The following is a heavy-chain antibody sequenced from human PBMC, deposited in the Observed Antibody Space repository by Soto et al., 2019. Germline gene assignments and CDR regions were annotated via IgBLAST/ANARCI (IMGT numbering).Heavy chain of an antibody. CDR2: ISSSSSTI. V-gene: IGHV3-48*02. CDR1: GFTFSSYS. Sequence: PGGSLRLSCSASGFTFSSYSMNWVRQAPGKGLEWVSYISSSSSTIYYADSVKGRFTISRDNAKNSLYLQMNSLRDEDTAVYYCARDRRLHGKYYYYYGMDVWGQGTTVTVSS. CDR3: ARDRRLHGKYYYYYGMDV. D-gene: IGHD4-4*01. J-gene: IGHJ6*02.